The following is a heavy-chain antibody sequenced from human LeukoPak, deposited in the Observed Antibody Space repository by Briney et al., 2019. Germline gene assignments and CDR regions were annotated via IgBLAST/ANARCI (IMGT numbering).Heavy chain of an antibody. CDR2: TNSGGST. J-gene: IGHJ4*02. Sequence: PGGSLRLSCAASGFTVSSNYMSWVRQAPGKGLEWVSVTNSGGSTDYADSVKGRFTISRDNSKNTLYLQTNSLRAEDTAVYYCARDQNFWGQGTLVTVSS. CDR3: ARDQNF. V-gene: IGHV3-53*01. CDR1: GFTVSSNY.